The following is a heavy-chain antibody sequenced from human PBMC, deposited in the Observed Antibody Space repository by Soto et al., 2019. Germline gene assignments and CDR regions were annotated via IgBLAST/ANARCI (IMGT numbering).Heavy chain of an antibody. J-gene: IGHJ6*02. V-gene: IGHV4-30-4*01. D-gene: IGHD3-3*01. CDR2: IYYSGST. CDR1: GGSISSGDYY. CDR3: ARDRRVLRFLEWSPEDAYYYGMDV. Sequence: QVQLQESGPGLVKPSQTLSLTCTVSGGSISSGDYYWSWIRQPPGKGLEWIGYIYYSGSTYYNPALKRRVTISVDTSKNQFSLKLSSVTAADTAVYYCARDRRVLRFLEWSPEDAYYYGMDVWGQGTTVTVSS.